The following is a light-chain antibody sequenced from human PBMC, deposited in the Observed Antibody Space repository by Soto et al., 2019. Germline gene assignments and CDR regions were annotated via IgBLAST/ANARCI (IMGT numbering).Light chain of an antibody. CDR1: QSISSY. Sequence: DIQMTQSPSSLSASVGDRVTITCRASQSISSYLNWYQQKPGKAPKLLIYAASSLQSGVPSRFSGSGSGTDFTLTISSLQPEDFATYYCQQRYSTPLTFGGGTKEEIK. CDR2: AAS. V-gene: IGKV1-39*01. CDR3: QQRYSTPLT. J-gene: IGKJ4*01.